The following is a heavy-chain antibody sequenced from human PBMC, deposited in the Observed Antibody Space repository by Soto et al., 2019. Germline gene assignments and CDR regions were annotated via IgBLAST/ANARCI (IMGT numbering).Heavy chain of an antibody. Sequence: EVQILESGGGLVQPGGSLRLSCVASGFTFSSYAMSWVRQTPGKGLEWVSAISGSGDSTYYADSVKGRFTISRDNSENTLYLQMNSLRAEETARYHCAKGELRGRWLQRPGESFQHWGQGTLVTVSS. D-gene: IGHD3-16*01. CDR3: AKGELRGRWLQRPGESFQH. CDR1: GFTFSSYA. J-gene: IGHJ1*01. CDR2: ISGSGDST. V-gene: IGHV3-23*01.